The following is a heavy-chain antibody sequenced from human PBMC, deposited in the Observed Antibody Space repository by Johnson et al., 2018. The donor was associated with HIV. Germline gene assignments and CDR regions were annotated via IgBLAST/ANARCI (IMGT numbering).Heavy chain of an antibody. V-gene: IGHV3-15*01. J-gene: IGHJ3*02. D-gene: IGHD3-22*01. CDR2: IKSKTDGGKT. Sequence: VLLVESGGGLVKPGGSLRLSCAASGFTFSNAWMSWVRQAPGKGLEWVCRIKSKTDGGKTDYAAPVKGRFTITRDDSKNTLYLQMNSLKTEDTAVYYCTAERGRYYDSSNDAFDIWGQGTMVTVSS. CDR1: GFTFSNAW. CDR3: TAERGRYYDSSNDAFDI.